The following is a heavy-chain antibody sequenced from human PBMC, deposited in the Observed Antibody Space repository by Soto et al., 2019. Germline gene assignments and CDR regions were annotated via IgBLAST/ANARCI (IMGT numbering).Heavy chain of an antibody. V-gene: IGHV5-51*01. J-gene: IGHJ6*02. CDR1: GYSFTSYW. Sequence: GESLKISCKGSGYSFTSYWIGWVRQMPGKGLEWMGIIYPGDSDTRYSPSFQGQVTISADKSISAAYLQWSSLKASDTAMYYCARHIAARGGNYYYYYGMDVWGQGTTVTVSS. CDR2: IYPGDSDT. CDR3: ARHIAARGGNYYYYYGMDV. D-gene: IGHD6-6*01.